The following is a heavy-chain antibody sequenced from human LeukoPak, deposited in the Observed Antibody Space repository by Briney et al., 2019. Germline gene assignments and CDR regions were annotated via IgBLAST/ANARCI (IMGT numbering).Heavy chain of an antibody. J-gene: IGHJ4*02. Sequence: SETLSLTCTVSGGSISSGSYYWSWIRQPAGKGLEWIGRIYTSGSTNYNPSLKSRVTISVDTSKNQFSLKLSSVTAADTAVYYCARNDGGLVDCWGQGTLVTVSS. CDR2: IYTSGST. CDR1: GGSISSGSYY. D-gene: IGHD4-23*01. V-gene: IGHV4-61*02. CDR3: ARNDGGLVDC.